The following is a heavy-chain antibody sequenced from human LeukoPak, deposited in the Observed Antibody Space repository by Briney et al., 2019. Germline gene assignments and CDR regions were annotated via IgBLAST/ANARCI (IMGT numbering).Heavy chain of an antibody. CDR3: ARGQEDWEVLQRAVKYDF. Sequence: PSETLSLTCAVYGGTFSAHYWTWIRQSPGKGLEWIGEMNQGGSTNYNPSLKSRVTISVDTSKNQFSLKLTSVTAADTAVYYCARGQEDWEVLQRAVKYDFWGQGTLVTVSS. CDR1: GGTFSAHY. CDR2: MNQGGST. J-gene: IGHJ4*02. D-gene: IGHD1-26*01. V-gene: IGHV4-34*01.